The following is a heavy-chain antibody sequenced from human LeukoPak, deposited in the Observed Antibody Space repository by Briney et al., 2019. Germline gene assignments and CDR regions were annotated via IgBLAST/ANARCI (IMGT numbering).Heavy chain of an antibody. CDR1: GYTFTGYY. CDR3: ASPSIAAAGDAFDI. D-gene: IGHD6-13*01. V-gene: IGHV1-18*04. J-gene: IGHJ3*02. CDR2: ISAYNGNT. Sequence: ASVKVSCKASGYTFTGYYMHWVRQAPGQGLEWMGWISAYNGNTNYAQKLQGRVTMTTDTSTSTAYMELRSLRSDDTAVYYCASPSIAAAGDAFDIWGQGTMVTVSS.